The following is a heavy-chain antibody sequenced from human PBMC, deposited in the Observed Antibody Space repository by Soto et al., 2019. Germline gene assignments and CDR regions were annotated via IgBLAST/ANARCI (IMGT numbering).Heavy chain of an antibody. CDR3: ERLKQDYAVA. CDR1: GYTFTSYD. V-gene: IGHV1-8*01. Sequence: QVQLVQSGAEVKKPGASVKVSCKASGYTFTSYDINWVRLATGQGLEWMGWMNPNSGNTAYARKFQGRVTMTRNTSVSTAYMELSSLRSEDTAVYYSERLKQDYAVAWGQGTLVTVSS. D-gene: IGHD3-16*01. J-gene: IGHJ5*02. CDR2: MNPNSGNT.